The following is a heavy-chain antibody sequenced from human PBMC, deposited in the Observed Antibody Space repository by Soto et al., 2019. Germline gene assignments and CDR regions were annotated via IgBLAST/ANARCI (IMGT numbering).Heavy chain of an antibody. CDR1: RGAFGDYW. CDR2: INRDANDI. CDR3: AGDVPHEWFDS. D-gene: IGHD3-10*02. J-gene: IGHJ5*01. V-gene: IGHV3-74*01. Sequence: EVQLVESGGGLVQPGGSLRLSCEASRGAFGDYWMHWVRQAPGKGLVWVSRINRDANDIIYADSVKGRFTASRDNAKNMVFLQMNSLRVEETDVSYCAGDVPHEWFDSWGHGTQVTVSS.